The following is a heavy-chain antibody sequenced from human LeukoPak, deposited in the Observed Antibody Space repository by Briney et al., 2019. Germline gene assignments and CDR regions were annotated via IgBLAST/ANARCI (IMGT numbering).Heavy chain of an antibody. D-gene: IGHD3-22*01. V-gene: IGHV1-69*05. J-gene: IGHJ5*02. CDR1: GGTFSSYA. Sequence: SVKVSCKASGGTFSSYAISWVRQAPGHGLEWMGGIIPICGTAKYAQKFQGRVTIMTDESTSTAYMELSSLRSEDTAVCYCARVRHYYDSSGYYYVGWFDPWGQGTLVTVSS. CDR2: IIPICGTA. CDR3: ARVRHYYDSSGYYYVGWFDP.